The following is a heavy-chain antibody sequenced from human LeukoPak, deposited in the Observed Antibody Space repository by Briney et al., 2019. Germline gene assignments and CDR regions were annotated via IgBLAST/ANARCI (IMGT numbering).Heavy chain of an antibody. CDR2: IIPIFGTA. Sequence: GSSVKVSCKASGGTFSSYAISWVRQAPGQGLEWMGGIIPIFGTANYAQKFQGRVTITADESTSTAYMELSSLRSEDTAVYYCARDGDYGDYFRPYSFDYWGQGTLVTVSS. D-gene: IGHD4-17*01. CDR3: ARDGDYGDYFRPYSFDY. V-gene: IGHV1-69*01. CDR1: GGTFSSYA. J-gene: IGHJ4*02.